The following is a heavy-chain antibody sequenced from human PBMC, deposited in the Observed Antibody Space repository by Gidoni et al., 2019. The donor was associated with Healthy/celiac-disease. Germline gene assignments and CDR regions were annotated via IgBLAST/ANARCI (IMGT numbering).Heavy chain of an antibody. CDR3: VSVWSGYYNFDY. V-gene: IGHV3-73*01. Sequence: EVQLVESGGGLVQPGGSLKLPCAASGFPFSGSAMHWVRQASGKGMEWVGRIRSKANSYATAYAASVKGRFTISRDDSKNTAYLQMNSLKTEDTAVYYCVSVWSGYYNFDYWGQGTLVTVSS. J-gene: IGHJ4*02. CDR2: IRSKANSYAT. D-gene: IGHD3-3*01. CDR1: GFPFSGSA.